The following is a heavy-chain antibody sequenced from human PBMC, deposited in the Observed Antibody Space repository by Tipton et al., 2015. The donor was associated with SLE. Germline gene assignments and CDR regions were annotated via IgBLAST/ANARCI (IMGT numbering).Heavy chain of an antibody. V-gene: IGHV3-9*01. CDR3: AKDICFGAGSGFDF. CDR1: GFTFDDYA. CDR2: ISWNSGSI. D-gene: IGHD3-10*01. Sequence: SLRLSCAASGFTFDDYAMHWVRQAPGRGLEWVSGISWNSGSIGYADSVKGRFTISRDNAKNSLYLQMNSLRAEDTALYYCAKDICFGAGSGFDFWGQGTLVPVPS. J-gene: IGHJ4*02.